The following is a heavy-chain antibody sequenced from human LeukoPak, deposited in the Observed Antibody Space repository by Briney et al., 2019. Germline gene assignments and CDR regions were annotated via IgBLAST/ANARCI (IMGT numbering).Heavy chain of an antibody. Sequence: GGSFRLSCAASGFTFSNAWMSWVRQAPGKGLEWVGRIKSKTDGGTTDYAAPVKGRFTISRDDSKNTLYLQMNSLKTEDTAVYYCAKDLTSSSFYSGDYWGQGTLVTVSS. V-gene: IGHV3-15*01. CDR2: IKSKTDGGTT. J-gene: IGHJ4*02. CDR1: GFTFSNAW. CDR3: AKDLTSSSFYSGDY. D-gene: IGHD2-2*01.